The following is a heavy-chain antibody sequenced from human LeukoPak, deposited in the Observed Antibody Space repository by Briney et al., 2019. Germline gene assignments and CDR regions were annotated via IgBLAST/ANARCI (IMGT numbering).Heavy chain of an antibody. CDR3: ARETRLHSGSYSNDAFDI. D-gene: IGHD1-26*01. CDR2: IPYSGST. V-gene: IGHV4-59*01. CDR1: GGSISSYY. J-gene: IGHJ3*02. Sequence: SETLSLTCTVSGGSISSYYWSWIRQPPGKGLEWNGYIPYSGSTDYNPSLKSRVTISLDTSKNQFSLRLSSVTAADTAVYYCARETRLHSGSYSNDAFDIWGQGTMVTVSS.